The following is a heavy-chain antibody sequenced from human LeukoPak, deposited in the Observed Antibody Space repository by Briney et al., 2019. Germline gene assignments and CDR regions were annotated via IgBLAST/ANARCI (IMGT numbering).Heavy chain of an antibody. CDR1: GGSFSGYY. D-gene: IGHD6-13*01. V-gene: IGHV4-34*01. J-gene: IGHJ4*02. Sequence: SETLSLTCAVYGGSFSGYYWSWIRQPPGKGLEWIGEINHSGSTNYNPSLKSRVTISVDTSKNQFSLKLSSVTAADTAVYYCARTTGIAAAFDYWGQGTLVTVSS. CDR3: ARTTGIAAAFDY. CDR2: INHSGST.